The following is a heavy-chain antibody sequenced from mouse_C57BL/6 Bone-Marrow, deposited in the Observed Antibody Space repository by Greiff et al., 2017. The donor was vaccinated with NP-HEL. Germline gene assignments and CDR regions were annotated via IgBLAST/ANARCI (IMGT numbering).Heavy chain of an antibody. Sequence: QVQLKESGPELARPWASVKISCQAFYTFSRRVHFAIRDTNYWMQWVKQRPGQGLEWIGAIYPGNGDTSYNQTSKGKATLTADKSSSTAYMQLSSLTAADSAVYYCAWGRLRRWYCDVWGTGTTVTVSS. CDR1: YTFSRRVH. J-gene: IGHJ1*03. V-gene: IGHV1-87*01. CDR2: GQGLEWIG. D-gene: IGHD2-4*01. CDR3: AADSAVYYCAWGRLRRWYCDV.